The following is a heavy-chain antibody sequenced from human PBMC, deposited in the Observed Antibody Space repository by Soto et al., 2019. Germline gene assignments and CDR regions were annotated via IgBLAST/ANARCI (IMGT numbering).Heavy chain of an antibody. Sequence: QVQLVQSGAEVKKPGASVKVSCKASGYTFTSYGISWVRQAPGQGLEWRGWIRAYNGNTKYAQKLRGRVTMTTDTSTSPAYMALRSLRSDDTAVYYCATRYRSGRYYYYGMDVWGQGTTVTLSS. CDR2: IRAYNGNT. CDR1: GYTFTSYG. J-gene: IGHJ6*02. CDR3: ATRYRSGRYYYYGMDV. V-gene: IGHV1-18*01. D-gene: IGHD3-10*01.